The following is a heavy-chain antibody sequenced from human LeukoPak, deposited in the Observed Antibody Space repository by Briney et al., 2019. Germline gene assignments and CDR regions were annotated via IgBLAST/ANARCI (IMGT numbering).Heavy chain of an antibody. CDR1: GFTFVTYA. Sequence: GGSLRLSCAASGFTFVTYAMSWVRQAPGKGLEWVGGISISGVGSYYADSVKGRFSISRDDSKNTLYLQMDRLTDEDTAVYYCAKDRELLFAHCWFDLWGQGTLVTVSS. D-gene: IGHD3-10*01. J-gene: IGHJ5*02. CDR3: AKDRELLFAHCWFDL. CDR2: ISISGVGS. V-gene: IGHV3-23*01.